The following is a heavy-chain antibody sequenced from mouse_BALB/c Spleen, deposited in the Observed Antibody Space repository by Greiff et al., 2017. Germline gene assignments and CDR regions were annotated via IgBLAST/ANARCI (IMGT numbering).Heavy chain of an antibody. Sequence: VQLKESGPGLVKPSQSLSLTCTVTGYSITSDYAWNWIRQFPGNKLEWMGYISYSGSTSYNPSLKSRISITRDTSKNQFFLQLNSVTTEDTATYYCARSYYGYGDYWGQGTTLTVSS. CDR1: GYSITSDYA. CDR3: ARSYYGYGDY. CDR2: ISYSGST. D-gene: IGHD1-2*01. V-gene: IGHV3-2*02. J-gene: IGHJ2*01.